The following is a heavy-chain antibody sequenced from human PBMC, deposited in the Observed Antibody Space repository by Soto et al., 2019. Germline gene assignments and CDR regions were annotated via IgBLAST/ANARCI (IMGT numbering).Heavy chain of an antibody. CDR3: ARSGTAMGGDYYFDY. J-gene: IGHJ4*02. CDR2: IIPIFGTA. V-gene: IGHV1-69*01. CDR1: GGTFSSYA. Sequence: QVQLVQSGAEVKKPGSSVKVSCKASGGTFSSYAISWVRQAPGQGLEWMGGIIPIFGTANYAQKFQGRVTITADEAKSTGYMELSSLRSEDTAVYYCARSGTAMGGDYYFDYWGQGTLVTVSS. D-gene: IGHD5-18*01.